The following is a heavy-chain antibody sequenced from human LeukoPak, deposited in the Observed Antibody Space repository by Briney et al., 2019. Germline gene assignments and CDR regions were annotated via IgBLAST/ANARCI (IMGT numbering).Heavy chain of an antibody. D-gene: IGHD3-3*01. J-gene: IGHJ4*02. CDR3: ARDSDFWSGYLGNFDY. CDR1: GGSISSSSYY. CDR2: IYYSGST. Sequence: SETLSLTCTVSGGSISSSSYYWGWIRQPPGKGLEWIGSIYYSGSTYYNPSLKSRVTISVDTSKNQFSLKLSSVTAEDTAVYYCARDSDFWSGYLGNFDYWGQGTLVTVSS. V-gene: IGHV4-39*07.